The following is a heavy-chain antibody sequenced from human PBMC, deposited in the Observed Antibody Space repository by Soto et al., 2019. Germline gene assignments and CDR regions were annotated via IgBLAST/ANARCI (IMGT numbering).Heavy chain of an antibody. D-gene: IGHD5-18*01. CDR2: IIPIFGTA. J-gene: IGHJ4*02. V-gene: IGHV1-69*06. CDR3: ARDVDTAMAYFDY. Sequence: SVKVSCKASGGTFSSYAISWVRQAPGQGLEWMGGIIPIFGTANYAQKFQGRVTITADKSTSTAYMELSSLRSEDTAVYYCARDVDTAMAYFDYWGQGTLVTISS. CDR1: GGTFSSYA.